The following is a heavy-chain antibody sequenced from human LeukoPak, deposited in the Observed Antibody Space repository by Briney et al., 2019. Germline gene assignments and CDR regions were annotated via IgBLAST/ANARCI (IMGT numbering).Heavy chain of an antibody. CDR2: IYPGGSDT. V-gene: IGHV5-51*01. CDR3: ARLRSDYLTNDALDI. CDR1: GYSFTSYW. J-gene: IGHJ3*02. Sequence: GESLKISCKSSGYSFTSYWIGWVRQMPGKGLEWMGIIYPGGSDTRYSPSFQGQVTISADKSISTAYLQWSSLKASDTAMYYCARLRSDYLTNDALDIWGQGTMVTVSS. D-gene: IGHD3-10*01.